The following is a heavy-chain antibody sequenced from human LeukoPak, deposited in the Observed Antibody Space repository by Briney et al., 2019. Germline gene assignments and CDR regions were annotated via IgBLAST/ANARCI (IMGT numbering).Heavy chain of an antibody. Sequence: SVTVSCKASGGTFSSYAISWVRQAPGQGLEWMGRIIPILGIANYAQKFQGRVTITADKSTSTAYMELSSLRSEDTAVYYCASLYCSGGSCYGGGGYWGQGTLVTVSS. CDR3: ASLYCSGGSCYGGGGY. J-gene: IGHJ4*02. CDR2: IIPILGIA. D-gene: IGHD2-15*01. V-gene: IGHV1-69*04. CDR1: GGTFSSYA.